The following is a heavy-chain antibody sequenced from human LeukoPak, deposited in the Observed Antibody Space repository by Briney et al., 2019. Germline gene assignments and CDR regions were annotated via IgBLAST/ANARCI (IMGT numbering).Heavy chain of an antibody. J-gene: IGHJ4*02. Sequence: LGTLSLTCTVSGGSISSDSYYWGWIRQPPGKGLEWIGYMYHTGTSYYNPSLKSRVTISVDTSKNQFSLKLSSVTAADTAVYYCARVAEYSYGYPLDYWGQGTLVTVSS. CDR1: GGSISSDSYY. V-gene: IGHV4-39*07. CDR3: ARVAEYSYGYPLDY. D-gene: IGHD5-18*01. CDR2: MYHTGTS.